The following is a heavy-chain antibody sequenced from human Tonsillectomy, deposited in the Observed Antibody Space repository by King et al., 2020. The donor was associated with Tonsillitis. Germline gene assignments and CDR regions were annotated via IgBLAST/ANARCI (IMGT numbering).Heavy chain of an antibody. CDR2: IYPGDSDS. D-gene: IGHD3-10*01. CDR1: GYSFTTYW. J-gene: IGHJ4*02. Sequence: VQLVESGAEAKKPGESLKISCKGSGYSFTTYWIGWVRQMPGKGLEWMGIIYPGDSDSRYSPSFQGQVTISADKSISTTYLHLSSLMASDTAMYYCARLPPYGSGSYYNPFDYWGQGTLVTVSS. CDR3: ARLPPYGSGSYYNPFDY. V-gene: IGHV5-51*01.